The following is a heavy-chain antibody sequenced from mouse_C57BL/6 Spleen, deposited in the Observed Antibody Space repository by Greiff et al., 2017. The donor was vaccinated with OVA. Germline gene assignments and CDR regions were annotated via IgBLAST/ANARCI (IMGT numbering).Heavy chain of an antibody. D-gene: IGHD1-1*01. CDR1: GFNIKDYY. CDR3: TITTVVAENYY. CDR2: IDPEDGDT. J-gene: IGHJ2*01. V-gene: IGHV14-1*01. Sequence: VQLQQSGAELVRPGASVKLSCTASGFNIKDYYMHWVKQRPEQGLEWIGRIDPEDGDTEYAPKFQGKATMTADTSSNTAYLQLSSLTSEDTAVYYCTITTVVAENYYWGQGTTLTVSS.